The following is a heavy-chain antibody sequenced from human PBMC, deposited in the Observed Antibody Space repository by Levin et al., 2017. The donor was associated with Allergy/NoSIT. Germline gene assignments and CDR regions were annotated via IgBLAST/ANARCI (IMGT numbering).Heavy chain of an antibody. D-gene: IGHD4-23*01. CDR1: GYTFANHW. CDR3: ARMSGLRWSYGMDV. Sequence: GESLKISCKAFGYTFANHWIGWVRQVPGKGLEWLGVIYPSDSDTRYNPSFQGRITISADKSINTAYLQWYGLKASDSGMYYCARMSGLRWSYGMDVWGQGTRVTVSS. J-gene: IGHJ6*02. CDR2: IYPSDSDT. V-gene: IGHV5-51*01.